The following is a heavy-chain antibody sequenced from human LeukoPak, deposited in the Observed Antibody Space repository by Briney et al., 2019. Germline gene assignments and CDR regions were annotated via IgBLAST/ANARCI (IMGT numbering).Heavy chain of an antibody. V-gene: IGHV1-3*01. CDR1: GYTFTNYA. J-gene: IGHJ4*02. Sequence: ASVKVSCKASGYTFTNYAIQWVRQAPGQRLEWMGWINAGNGNTKYSQNHQGRVTITRDTSASTAYMELSSLRSEDTAVYYCTRGPLGRNGDYFDNWGQGTLVTVSS. D-gene: IGHD7-27*01. CDR2: INAGNGNT. CDR3: TRGPLGRNGDYFDN.